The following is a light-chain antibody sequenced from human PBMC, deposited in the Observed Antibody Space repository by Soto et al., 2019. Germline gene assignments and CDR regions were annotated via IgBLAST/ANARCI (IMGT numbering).Light chain of an antibody. CDR3: LLSYGAPWV. CDR1: TGAVTSGHS. J-gene: IGLJ3*02. V-gene: IGLV7-46*01. Sequence: QTVVTQEPSVTVSPGGIVTLTCGSSTGAVTSGHSPYWFQQKPGQAPRTLIYDTSNKHSWTPARFSGSLLGGKAALTLSGAQPEDEADYYCLLSYGAPWVFGGGTKVTVL. CDR2: DTS.